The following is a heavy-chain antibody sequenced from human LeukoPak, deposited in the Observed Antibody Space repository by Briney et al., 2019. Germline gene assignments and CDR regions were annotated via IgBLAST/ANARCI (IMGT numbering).Heavy chain of an antibody. Sequence: GGSLRLSCAASGFTVSSNYMNWVRQAPGKGLEWVSVIYGGGNIYYADSVKGRFTISRDNSKNTLYLQMNSLRAGDTAVYYCARGAGYNYPYYFDYWGQGTLVTVSS. CDR2: IYGGGNI. CDR1: GFTVSSNY. CDR3: ARGAGYNYPYYFDY. D-gene: IGHD5-24*01. V-gene: IGHV3-53*01. J-gene: IGHJ4*02.